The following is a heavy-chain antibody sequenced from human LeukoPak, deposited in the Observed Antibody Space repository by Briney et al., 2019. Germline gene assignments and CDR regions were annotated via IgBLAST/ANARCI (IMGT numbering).Heavy chain of an antibody. Sequence: GGSLRLSCAASGFTFSIYWMSWVRQAPGKGLEWVANIKQDGSEKYYVDSVKGRFTISRDNAKNSLYLQMNSLRAEDSAVYYCARGAIIDYWGQGTLVTVSS. CDR1: GFTFSIYW. CDR3: ARGAIIDY. J-gene: IGHJ4*02. CDR2: IKQDGSEK. V-gene: IGHV3-7*01.